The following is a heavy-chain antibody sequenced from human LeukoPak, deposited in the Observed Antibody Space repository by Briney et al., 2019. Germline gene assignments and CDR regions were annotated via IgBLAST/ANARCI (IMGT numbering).Heavy chain of an antibody. D-gene: IGHD2/OR15-2a*01. V-gene: IGHV3-7*01. CDR1: GFTFSSYW. Sequence: PGGSLRLSCAASGFTFSSYWMSWVRQAPGKGLEWVANIKQDGSEKYYVDSVKGRFTISRGNAKNSLYLQMNSLRAEDTAVYYCAKDQYYQQYYFDYWGQGTLVTVSS. CDR3: AKDQYYQQYYFDY. CDR2: IKQDGSEK. J-gene: IGHJ4*02.